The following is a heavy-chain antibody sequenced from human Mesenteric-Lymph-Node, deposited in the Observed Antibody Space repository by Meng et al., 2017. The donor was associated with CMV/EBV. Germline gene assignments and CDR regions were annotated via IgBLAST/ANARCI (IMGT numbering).Heavy chain of an antibody. Sequence: GEALKISCAASGFTFSNLAMSWVRQAPGKGLEWVSPITACGGSTYYADSVKGRFTISRDNSKNTLYLQMNRLRAEDTAVYYCAKVDSGSGYRGFFDYWGQGTLVTVSS. V-gene: IGHV3-23*01. CDR3: AKVDSGSGYRGFFDY. CDR1: GFTFSNLA. CDR2: ITACGGST. D-gene: IGHD6-13*01. J-gene: IGHJ4*02.